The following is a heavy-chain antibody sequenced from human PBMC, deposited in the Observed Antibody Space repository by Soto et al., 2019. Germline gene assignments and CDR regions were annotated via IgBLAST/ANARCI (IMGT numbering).Heavy chain of an antibody. Sequence: EVQLLESGGGLVQPGGSLRLSCAASGFTFSSYYLSWVRLAPGKGLEWVAIINEDGSTKYSVDSVKGRFTNSRDNAQNSLYLQMNSLRSEYTAVYYCVRAKVFVMNYWGQGTLVTVAS. CDR3: VRAKVFVMNY. D-gene: IGHD1-20*01. V-gene: IGHV3-7*04. J-gene: IGHJ4*02. CDR2: INEDGSTK. CDR1: GFTFSSYY.